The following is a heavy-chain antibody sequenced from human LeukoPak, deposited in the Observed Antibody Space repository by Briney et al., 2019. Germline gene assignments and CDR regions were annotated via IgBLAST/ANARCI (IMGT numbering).Heavy chain of an antibody. CDR1: GFTFSSYG. CDR2: ISYDGSNK. J-gene: IGHJ4*02. D-gene: IGHD6-13*01. V-gene: IGHV3-30*18. Sequence: PGGSLRLSCAASGFTFSSYGMHWVRQAPGKGLEWVAVISYDGSNKYYADSVKGRFTISSDNSKNTLYLQMNSLRAEDAAVYYCAKDGLAAALDYWGQGTLVTVSS. CDR3: AKDGLAAALDY.